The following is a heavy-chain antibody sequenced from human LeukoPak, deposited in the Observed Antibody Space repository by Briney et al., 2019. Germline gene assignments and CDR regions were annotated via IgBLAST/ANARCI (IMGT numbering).Heavy chain of an antibody. CDR3: AKTVEMATIWGPFDY. D-gene: IGHD5-24*01. Sequence: PGGSLRLSCAASGFTFSSYAMSWVRQAPGKGLEWVSVIVGSGVSTYYADSVKGRFTISRDNSKNTLYLQMNTLKVEDTAVYYCAKTVEMATIWGPFDYWGQGTLVSVSS. CDR1: GFTFSSYA. CDR2: IVGSGVST. V-gene: IGHV3-23*01. J-gene: IGHJ4*02.